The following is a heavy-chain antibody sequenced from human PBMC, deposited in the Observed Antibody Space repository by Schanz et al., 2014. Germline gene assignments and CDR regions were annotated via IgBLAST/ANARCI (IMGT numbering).Heavy chain of an antibody. CDR2: INHGGST. D-gene: IGHD2-8*02. J-gene: IGHJ6*02. V-gene: IGHV4-39*07. CDR3: ARDSLRGATGGYGMDV. Sequence: QVQLQESGPGLVKPSQTLSLTCSVSGGSISSGSYYWSWIRQPPGKGLEWIAEINHGGSTNYNPSLKSRFPIPVATSKNQFSLKVRSVTAADTAVYYCARDSLRGATGGYGMDVWGQGTTVTVSS. CDR1: GGSISSGSYY.